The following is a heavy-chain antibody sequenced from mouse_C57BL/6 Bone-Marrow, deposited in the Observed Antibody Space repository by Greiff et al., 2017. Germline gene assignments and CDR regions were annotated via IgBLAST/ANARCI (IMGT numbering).Heavy chain of an antibody. Sequence: DVHLVESGPELVKPGASVKIPCKASGYTFTDYNMDWVKQSHGKSLEWIGDINPNNGGTIYNQKFKGKATLTVDKSSSTAYMELRSLTSEDTAVYYCARGLLFFDYWGQGTTLTVSS. CDR2: INPNNGGT. CDR1: GYTFTDYN. D-gene: IGHD2-13*01. CDR3: ARGLLFFDY. J-gene: IGHJ2*01. V-gene: IGHV1-18*01.